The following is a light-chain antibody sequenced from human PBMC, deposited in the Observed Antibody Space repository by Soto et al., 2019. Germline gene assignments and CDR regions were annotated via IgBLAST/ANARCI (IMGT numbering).Light chain of an antibody. CDR2: LDS. V-gene: IGKV2-28*01. CDR3: MQALQTRT. CDR1: QSLLQSDGKTC. J-gene: IGKJ1*01. Sequence: DMVMTQSPLSLPVTPGEPASISCRSSQSLLQSDGKTCLDWYLQKPGQSPHFLIYLDSNRASGVPDRFRGSGSGTDFTLKISRVAGEDVGVSYCMQALQTRTFGQGTKVDIK.